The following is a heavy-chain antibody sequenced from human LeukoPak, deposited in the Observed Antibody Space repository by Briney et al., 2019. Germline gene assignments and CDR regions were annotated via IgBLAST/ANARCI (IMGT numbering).Heavy chain of an antibody. D-gene: IGHD3-22*01. CDR3: ARVGYYDSSGYYFLHYYYYMDV. J-gene: IGHJ6*03. Sequence: PGGSLRLSCAVSGFTFSSYWMSWVRQAPGKGLEWVANIKQDGSEKYYVDSVKGRFTISRDNAKNSLYLQMNSLRAEDTAVYYCARVGYYDSSGYYFLHYYYYMDVWGKGTTVTVSS. V-gene: IGHV3-7*01. CDR2: IKQDGSEK. CDR1: GFTFSSYW.